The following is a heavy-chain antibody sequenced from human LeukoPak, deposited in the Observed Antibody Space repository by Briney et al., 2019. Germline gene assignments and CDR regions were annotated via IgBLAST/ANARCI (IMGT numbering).Heavy chain of an antibody. D-gene: IGHD1-26*01. CDR3: AREQDSGSYPDY. J-gene: IGHJ4*02. V-gene: IGHV1-8*01. CDR1: GYTFTSYD. Sequence: ASVKVSCKASGYTFTSYDINWVRQATGQGLEWMEWMNPNSGNTGYAQKFQGRVTMTRNTSISTAYMELSSLRSEDTAVYYCAREQDSGSYPDYWGQGTLVTVSS. CDR2: MNPNSGNT.